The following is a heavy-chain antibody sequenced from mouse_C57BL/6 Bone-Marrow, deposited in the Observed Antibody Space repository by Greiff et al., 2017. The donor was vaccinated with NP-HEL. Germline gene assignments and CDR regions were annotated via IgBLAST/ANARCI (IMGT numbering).Heavy chain of an antibody. CDR1: GFNINDYS. J-gene: IGHJ1*03. Sequence: DVQLQQSGAELVKPGASVKLSCTASGFNINDYSMHWVKQRTEQGLEWIGRIDPEDGETKYAAKFQGRATITADTSSNTAYLQLSSLTSEDTAVYYCARGDITAVVADWYFDVWGTGTTVTVSS. D-gene: IGHD1-1*01. CDR2: IDPEDGET. V-gene: IGHV14-2*01. CDR3: ARGDITAVVADWYFDV.